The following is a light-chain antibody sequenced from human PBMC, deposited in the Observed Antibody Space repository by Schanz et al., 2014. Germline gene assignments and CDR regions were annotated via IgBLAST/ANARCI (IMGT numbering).Light chain of an antibody. J-gene: IGKJ4*01. CDR3: QQYASSPPT. CDR1: QSVSGTY. Sequence: EIVLTQSPGTLSLSPGERATLSCRASQSVSGTYLAWYQQRPGQPPRLLIYGASSRATGIPDRFSGSGSGTDFTLTISRLEPEDFAVYYCQQYASSPPTFGGGTKVEIK. V-gene: IGKV3-20*01. CDR2: GAS.